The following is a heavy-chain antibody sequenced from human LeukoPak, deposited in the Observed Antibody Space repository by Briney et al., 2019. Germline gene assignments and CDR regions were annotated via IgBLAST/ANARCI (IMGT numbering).Heavy chain of an antibody. D-gene: IGHD5-18*01. CDR1: GFTFSSYG. CDR3: AKPLTWIQLWSPFDY. V-gene: IGHV3-30*18. J-gene: IGHJ4*02. Sequence: PGGSLRLSCAASGFTFSSYGMHGVRQAPGKGLEWVAVISYDGSNKYYADSVKGRFTISRDNSKNTLYLQMNSLRAEDTAVYYCAKPLTWIQLWSPFDYWGQGTLVTVSS. CDR2: ISYDGSNK.